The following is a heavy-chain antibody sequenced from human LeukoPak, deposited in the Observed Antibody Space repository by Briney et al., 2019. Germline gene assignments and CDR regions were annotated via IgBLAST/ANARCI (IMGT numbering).Heavy chain of an antibody. CDR2: IYHSGST. J-gene: IGHJ5*02. Sequence: SETLSLTCAVSGASISSGAYSWSWIRQPPGKGLEWIGYIYHSGSTYCNPSLKSRVTISLDRPKNQFSLNLSSVTAADTAVYYCAKALSSSWINWFDPWGQGTLVTVSS. CDR3: AKALSSSWINWFDP. V-gene: IGHV4-30-2*01. CDR1: GASISSGAYS. D-gene: IGHD6-13*01.